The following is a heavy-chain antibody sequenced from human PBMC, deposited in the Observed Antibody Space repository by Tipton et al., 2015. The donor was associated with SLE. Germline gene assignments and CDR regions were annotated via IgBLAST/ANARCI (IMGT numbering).Heavy chain of an antibody. J-gene: IGHJ4*02. Sequence: GLVKPSETLSLTCTVSGGSMSTYCWNWIRQFPGKGLEWIGYFYYSGSTNYNPSLKSRVTISLDKSKNQFSLKLSSVTAADTAVYYCARARAGDHYFDYWGQGTLVTVSS. CDR1: GGSMSTYC. D-gene: IGHD3-16*01. CDR3: ARARAGDHYFDY. V-gene: IGHV4-59*12. CDR2: FYYSGST.